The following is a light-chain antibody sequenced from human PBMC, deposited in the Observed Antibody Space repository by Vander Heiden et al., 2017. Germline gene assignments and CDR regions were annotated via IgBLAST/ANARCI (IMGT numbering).Light chain of an antibody. CDR3: QEWNSSTLV. CDR1: EVGDKY. V-gene: IGLV3-1*01. J-gene: IGLJ2*01. Sequence: SYELTQPPSVSVSPGKTASITCSGVEVGDKYACWYQQKPGPFLVLVIYKDSKRPSGIPERFSGSNSGTTATLTISGTQAVDEDYYYGQEWNSSTLVFGGGTKLTVL. CDR2: KDS.